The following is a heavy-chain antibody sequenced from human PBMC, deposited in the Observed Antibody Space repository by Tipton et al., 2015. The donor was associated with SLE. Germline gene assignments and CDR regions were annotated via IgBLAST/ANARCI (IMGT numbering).Heavy chain of an antibody. CDR3: ARGRDPWDAFDI. Sequence: TLSLTCTVSGGSISSSSYYWAWIRQPPGKGLEWIGEINHSGSTNYNPSIKSRVTISVDTSKNQFSLKLSSVTAADTAVYYCARGRDPWDAFDIWGQGTMVTVSS. D-gene: IGHD2-21*02. J-gene: IGHJ3*02. CDR1: GGSISSSSYY. V-gene: IGHV4-39*07. CDR2: INHSGST.